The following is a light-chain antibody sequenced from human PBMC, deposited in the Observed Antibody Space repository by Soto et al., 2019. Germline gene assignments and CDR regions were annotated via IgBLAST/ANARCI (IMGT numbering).Light chain of an antibody. CDR1: QSVSSR. J-gene: IGKJ4*01. CDR2: GAS. V-gene: IGKV3-20*01. Sequence: EIVLPQSQGTLSLSPGEISTLSCLSSQSVSSRLAWYQQKPGQAPRLLIYGASSRATGTPDRFSGSGSGTDFTLTIRRLEPEDFAVYYCQQYDTSPPLTCGGG. CDR3: QQYDTSPPLT.